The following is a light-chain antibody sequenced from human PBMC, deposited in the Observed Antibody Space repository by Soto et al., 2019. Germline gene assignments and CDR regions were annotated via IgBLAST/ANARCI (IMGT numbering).Light chain of an antibody. CDR3: LQDYNYPYT. J-gene: IGKJ2*01. CDR2: KAS. CDR1: QTIDSW. Sequence: DIPMTQSPSTLSASVGDRVTITCRASQTIDSWLAWYQQRPGKPPNLLIYKASTLASGVPSRFSGSGSGTEFTLTINSLQPEDFATYYCLQDYNYPYTFGQGTKVDIK. V-gene: IGKV1-5*03.